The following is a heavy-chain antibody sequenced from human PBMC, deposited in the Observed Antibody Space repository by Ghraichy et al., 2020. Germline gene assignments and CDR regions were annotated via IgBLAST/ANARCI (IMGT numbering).Heavy chain of an antibody. CDR2: IYPVDSDT. CDR3: ARLARAAAGTGYYYYGMDV. D-gene: IGHD6-13*01. J-gene: IGHJ6*02. Sequence: GESLNISFKTSGYTFTTYWIGWVRQMPGKGLGWMGIIYPVDSDTRYSPSFQGQVTISADKSISTAYVQWSSLKASDTAMYYCARLARAAAGTGYYYYGMDVWGQGTTVTVSS. CDR1: GYTFTTYW. V-gene: IGHV5-51*01.